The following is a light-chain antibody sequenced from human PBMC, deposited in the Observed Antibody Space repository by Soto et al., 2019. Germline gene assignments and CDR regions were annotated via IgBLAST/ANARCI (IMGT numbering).Light chain of an antibody. CDR1: SSNIGAGYD. V-gene: IGLV1-40*01. CDR2: GNI. CDR3: QSYDSTLSARYV. Sequence: QSVLTQPPSVSGAPGQRVTISCTGSSSNIGAGYDVHWYQQRPGTAPKLLIFGNINRPSRVPDRFSGSKSGTSASLAITGFQAEDEGDYYCQSYDSTLSARYVVGTGTKLTVL. J-gene: IGLJ1*01.